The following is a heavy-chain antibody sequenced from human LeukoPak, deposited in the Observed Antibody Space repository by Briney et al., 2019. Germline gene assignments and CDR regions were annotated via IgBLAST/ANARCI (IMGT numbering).Heavy chain of an antibody. Sequence: GGSLRLSCAASGFTFDDYAMHWVRQAPGKGLEWVSGISWNSGSIGYADSVKGRFTISRDNAKNSLYLQMNSLRAEDTAVYYCAKVQRWLQPKFDYWGQGTLVTVSS. V-gene: IGHV3-9*01. CDR3: AKVQRWLQPKFDY. CDR1: GFTFDDYA. CDR2: ISWNSGSI. D-gene: IGHD5-12*01. J-gene: IGHJ4*02.